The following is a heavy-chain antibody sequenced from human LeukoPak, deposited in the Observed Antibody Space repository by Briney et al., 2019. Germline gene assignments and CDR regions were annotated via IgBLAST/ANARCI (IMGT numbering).Heavy chain of an antibody. CDR1: GGSFSGYY. CDR3: ARPGSYGPNDY. J-gene: IGHJ4*02. V-gene: IGHV4-34*01. CDR2: IDHSGST. Sequence: PSETLSLTCAVYGGSFSGYYWSWIRQPPGKGLEWIGEIDHSGSTNYNPSLKSRVTISVDTSKNQFSLKLSSVTAADTAVYYCARPGSYGPNDYWGQGTLVTVSS. D-gene: IGHD3-10*01.